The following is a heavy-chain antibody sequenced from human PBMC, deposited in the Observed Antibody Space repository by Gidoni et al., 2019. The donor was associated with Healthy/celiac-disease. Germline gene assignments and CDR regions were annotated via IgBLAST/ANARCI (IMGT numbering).Heavy chain of an antibody. Sequence: QVQLQESGPGLVKPSPTLSLTCTVSGGSISSGGYYWSWIRQHPGKGLEWIGYIYSSGSTYYNPSLKSRVTISVDTSKNQFSLKLSSVTAADTAVYYCARAQAEQLAHFDYWGQGTLVTVSS. CDR3: ARAQAEQLAHFDY. J-gene: IGHJ4*02. V-gene: IGHV4-31*03. CDR2: IYSSGST. CDR1: GGSISSGGYY. D-gene: IGHD6-6*01.